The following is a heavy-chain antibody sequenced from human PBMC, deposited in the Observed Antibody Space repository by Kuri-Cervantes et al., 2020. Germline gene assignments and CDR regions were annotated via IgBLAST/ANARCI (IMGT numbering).Heavy chain of an antibody. J-gene: IGHJ4*02. CDR2: ISYDGNNN. D-gene: IGHD3-22*01. CDR3: ARAYDSTGYSPFDS. Sequence: GESLKISCAASGFTFNGYAMHWVRQAQGKGLEWVAVISYDGNNNYYRDSVKGRFTISRDNSKNTLYLQMNILRAEDTAVYYCARAYDSTGYSPFDSWGQGSLVTVSS. CDR1: GFTFNGYA. V-gene: IGHV3-30-3*01.